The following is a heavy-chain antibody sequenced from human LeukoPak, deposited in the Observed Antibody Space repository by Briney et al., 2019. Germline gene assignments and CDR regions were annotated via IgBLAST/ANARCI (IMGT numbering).Heavy chain of an antibody. Sequence: PSETLSLTCTVSGGSISSSSYYWGWVRQAPGKGLEWVANIKQDGSEKYYVDSVKGRFTISRDNAKNSLYLQMNSLRAEDTAVYYCAREPDSSSWYFQHWGQGTLVTVSS. CDR2: IKQDGSEK. J-gene: IGHJ1*01. CDR3: AREPDSSSWYFQH. V-gene: IGHV3-7*01. D-gene: IGHD6-13*01. CDR1: GGSISSSSYY.